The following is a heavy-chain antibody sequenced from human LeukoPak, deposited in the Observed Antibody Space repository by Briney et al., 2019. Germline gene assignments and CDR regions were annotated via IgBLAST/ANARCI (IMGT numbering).Heavy chain of an antibody. V-gene: IGHV1-46*01. CDR3: ARLPYRDGVAQDY. D-gene: IGHD3-16*02. J-gene: IGHJ4*02. CDR2: INPISGAT. CDR1: GYTFTRYY. Sequence: ASVTVSCKTSGYTFTRYYMQWVRQAPGHGLAWMGIINPISGATDYAQKFQGRVTMTRDTSTSTVYMELSSLRSEDTAMYYCARLPYRDGVAQDYWGQGTLVTVSP.